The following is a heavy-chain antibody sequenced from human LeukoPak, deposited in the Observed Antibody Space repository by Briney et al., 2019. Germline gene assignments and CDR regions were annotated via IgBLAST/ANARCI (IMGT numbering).Heavy chain of an antibody. CDR3: ASTTMAIPGDY. CDR1: GFTFSNYR. Sequence: GGSLRLSCAASGFTFSNYRMHWVRQAPGKGLVWVSRINTDGSSTNYADSVKGRFTISRDNAKNTLYLQMNSLRGEDTAVYYCASTTMAIPGDYWGQGTLVTVSS. V-gene: IGHV3-74*01. CDR2: INTDGSST. J-gene: IGHJ4*02. D-gene: IGHD5-18*01.